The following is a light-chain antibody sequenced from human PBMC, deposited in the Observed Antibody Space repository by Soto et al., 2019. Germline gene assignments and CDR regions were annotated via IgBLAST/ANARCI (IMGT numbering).Light chain of an antibody. V-gene: IGLV1-44*01. CDR3: AAWDDSLNGHVV. Sequence: QSVLTQSPSTSGTPWQRVSISCSGSNSNFGTNTVNWYQQLPRAAPKLLIYNNNQRPSGVPDRFSGSKSGTSASLAISGLQSEDEADYYCAAWDDSLNGHVVFGGGTKVTVL. CDR2: NNN. J-gene: IGLJ2*01. CDR1: NSNFGTNT.